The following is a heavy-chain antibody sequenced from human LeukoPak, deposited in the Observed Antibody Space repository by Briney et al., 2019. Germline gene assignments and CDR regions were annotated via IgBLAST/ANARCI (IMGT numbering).Heavy chain of an antibody. V-gene: IGHV1-2*02. J-gene: IGHJ4*02. D-gene: IGHD1-26*01. CDR3: AREGLGGLLSDY. CDR2: INPNSGGT. Sequence: ASVKVSCKASAYTFTAYYIHWVRQAPGQGLEWMGWINPNSGGTNYAQKFQGRVTMTRDTSISTAYMELSRLRSNDTAVYYCAREGLGGLLSDYWGQGTLVTV. CDR1: AYTFTAYY.